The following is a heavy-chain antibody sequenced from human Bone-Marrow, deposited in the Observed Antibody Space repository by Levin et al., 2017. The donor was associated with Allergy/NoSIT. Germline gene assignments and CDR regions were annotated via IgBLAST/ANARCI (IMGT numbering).Heavy chain of an antibody. J-gene: IGHJ6*02. CDR1: GGSISSAGSS. Sequence: SETLSLTCAVSGGSISSAGSSWSWIRQPPGKGLEWIGFIYPSGNTHYTPSLRSRVTISADKSKNQFSLKVTSVTAADAAVYYCARDRRAEGIDVWGRGTTVIVSS. CDR3: ARDRRAEGIDV. CDR2: IYPSGNT. V-gene: IGHV4-30-2*01. D-gene: IGHD6-19*01.